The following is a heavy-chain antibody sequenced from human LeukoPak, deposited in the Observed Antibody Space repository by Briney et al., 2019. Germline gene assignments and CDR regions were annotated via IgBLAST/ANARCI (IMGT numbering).Heavy chain of an antibody. V-gene: IGHV4-59*01. CDR1: GGSISSYY. Sequence: TTSETLSLTCTVSGGSISSYYWSWIRQPPGEGLEWIGYIYYSGSTNYNPALKSRVTMSVDTSKNQFSLKLSSVTAADTAVYYCARVVGVLWLDYMDVWGKGTTVTISS. CDR3: ARVVGVLWLDYMDV. D-gene: IGHD3-10*01. CDR2: IYYSGST. J-gene: IGHJ6*03.